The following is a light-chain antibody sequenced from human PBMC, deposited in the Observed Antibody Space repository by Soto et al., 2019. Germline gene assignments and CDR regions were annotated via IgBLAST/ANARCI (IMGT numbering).Light chain of an antibody. CDR3: NSYTNSSAVV. CDR2: EVT. V-gene: IGLV2-14*01. Sequence: QSVLTQPASVSGSPGRAITISCTGTSSDVGGYNYVSWYQQHPGKAPKLLVYEVTNRPSGVSDRFSGSKSGNTASLTISGLQAEDEADYYCNSYTNSSAVVFGGGTKVTVL. J-gene: IGLJ2*01. CDR1: SSDVGGYNY.